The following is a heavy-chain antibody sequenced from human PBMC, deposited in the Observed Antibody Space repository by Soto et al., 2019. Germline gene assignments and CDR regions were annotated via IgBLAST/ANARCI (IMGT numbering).Heavy chain of an antibody. J-gene: IGHJ4*02. Sequence: GGSLRLSCAASGFTFNDYYMSWIRQAPGKGLEWVSYISSSGSTIYYADSVKGRFTISRDNAKNSLYLQMNSLRAEDTAVYYCARDPREYYFDYWGQGTLVTVSS. CDR3: ARDPREYYFDY. CDR1: GFTFNDYY. CDR2: ISSSGSTI. V-gene: IGHV3-11*01.